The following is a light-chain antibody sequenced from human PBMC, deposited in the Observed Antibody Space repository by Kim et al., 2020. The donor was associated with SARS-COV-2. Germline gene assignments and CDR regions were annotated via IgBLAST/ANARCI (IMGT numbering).Light chain of an antibody. V-gene: IGLV4-60*03. CDR1: SGHNTYI. Sequence: QPALTQSSSASASLGSSVKLTCTLISGHNTYIIAWHQQQPGKAPRYLMKVESSGSYNKGSGVPDRFSGSSSGADRYLTISNLQSEDEADYYCETWDSYSWVLGGGTQLTV. J-gene: IGLJ3*02. CDR2: VESSGSY. CDR3: ETWDSYSWV.